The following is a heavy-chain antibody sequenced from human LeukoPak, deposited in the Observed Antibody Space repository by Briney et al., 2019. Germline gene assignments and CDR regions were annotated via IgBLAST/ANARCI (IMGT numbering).Heavy chain of an antibody. CDR3: ASWTNYYDSSAYFDY. V-gene: IGHV4-39*07. J-gene: IGHJ4*02. Sequence: SETLSLTCTVSGGSISSSSHYWGWIRQPPGKGLEWIGSIYYSGSTYYNPSLKSRVTISVDTSKNQFSLKLSSVTAADTAVYYCASWTNYYDSSAYFDYWGQGTLVTVSS. D-gene: IGHD3-22*01. CDR1: GGSISSSSHY. CDR2: IYYSGST.